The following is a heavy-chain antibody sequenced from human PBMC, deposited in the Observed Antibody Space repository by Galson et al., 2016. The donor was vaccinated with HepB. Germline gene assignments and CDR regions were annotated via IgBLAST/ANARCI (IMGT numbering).Heavy chain of an antibody. D-gene: IGHD6-13*01. V-gene: IGHV4-38-2*01. CDR1: GYSLSSGYY. CDR2: IYHRGST. J-gene: IGHJ4*02. Sequence: SETLSLTCAVSGYSLSSGYYWGWIRQPPGKGLEWIGSIYHRGSTYYNPSLKSRVTISVDTSKNQFSLSLTSVTAADTAVYYCARVASSNWFDFDYWGQGTLATVSS. CDR3: ARVASSNWFDFDY.